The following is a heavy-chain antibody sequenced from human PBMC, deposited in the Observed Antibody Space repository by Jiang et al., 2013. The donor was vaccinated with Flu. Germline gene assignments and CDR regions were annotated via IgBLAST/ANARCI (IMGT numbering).Heavy chain of an antibody. Sequence: VQLVESGGDSVKSGASLRLSCAASGFIFSDHYMGWIRQTPGKGLEWISHISRDSKSIYEADSVRGRFTVSRDNAQNSLFLQMNNLRAEDTAVYYCARVLENYFDLFDYWGQGAQVTVSS. CDR3: ARVLENYFDLFDY. J-gene: IGHJ4*02. CDR1: GFIFSDHY. V-gene: IGHV3-11*01. D-gene: IGHD3-9*01. CDR2: ISRDSKSI.